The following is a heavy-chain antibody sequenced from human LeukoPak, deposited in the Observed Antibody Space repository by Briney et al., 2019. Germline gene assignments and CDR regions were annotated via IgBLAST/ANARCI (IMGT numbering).Heavy chain of an antibody. D-gene: IGHD5-12*01. CDR1: GFTFSIYA. V-gene: IGHV3-23*01. CDR3: AKYRSGYDGLDS. Sequence: PGGSLRLSCAASGFTFSIYAMSWVRQAPGKGLEWVSAISTSGGSTYYADSVKGRFTISRDNSKNTLYLQMNSLRAEDTAVYYCAKYRSGYDGLDSWGQGTLVTVSS. J-gene: IGHJ4*02. CDR2: ISTSGGST.